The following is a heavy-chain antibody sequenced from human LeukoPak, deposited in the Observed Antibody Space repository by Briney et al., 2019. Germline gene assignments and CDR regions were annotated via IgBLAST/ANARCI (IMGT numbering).Heavy chain of an antibody. CDR3: ARGGELERRLFNFDY. V-gene: IGHV3-30*04. D-gene: IGHD1-1*01. CDR2: ISCDGSNK. Sequence: GRSLRLSCAASGFTFNSYAMHWLRQAPGKGLEWVAVISCDGSNKYYADSVKGRFTISRDNSKNTLYLQMNSLRAEDTAVYYCARGGELERRLFNFDYWGQGTLVTVSS. CDR1: GFTFNSYA. J-gene: IGHJ4*02.